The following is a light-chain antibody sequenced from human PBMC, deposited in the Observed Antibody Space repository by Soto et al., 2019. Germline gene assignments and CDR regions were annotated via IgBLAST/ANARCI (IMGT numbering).Light chain of an antibody. J-gene: IGKJ1*01. CDR1: QDITSD. CDR3: QPYNDYPRT. V-gene: IGKV1D-13*01. Sequence: AIELTQSPSSLSASLGDTVIISCRASQDITSDFAWYQQRPEKAPVLLIYDASRMESGVTPRFSVGGSGTDFSLTISSLQPEDFATYVCQPYNDYPRTFGQGTKVDIK. CDR2: DAS.